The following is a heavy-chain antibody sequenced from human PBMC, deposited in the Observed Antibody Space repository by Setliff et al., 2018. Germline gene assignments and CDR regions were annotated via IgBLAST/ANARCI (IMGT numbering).Heavy chain of an antibody. D-gene: IGHD3-10*01. J-gene: IGHJ3*02. CDR3: ARVEITMVRGVIAADAFDI. CDR2: IYYSGST. V-gene: IGHV4-30-4*08. Sequence: SETPSLTCTVSGGSISSGDYYWSWIRQPPGKGLEWIGYIYYSGSTYYNPSLKSRVTISVDTSKNQFSLKLSSVTAADTAVYYCARVEITMVRGVIAADAFDIWGQGTMVTVSS. CDR1: GGSISSGDYY.